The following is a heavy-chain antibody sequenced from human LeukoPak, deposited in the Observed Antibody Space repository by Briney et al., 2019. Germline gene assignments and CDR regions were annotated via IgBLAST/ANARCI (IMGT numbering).Heavy chain of an antibody. V-gene: IGHV4-59*08. CDR3: ARHPFQYPFDH. CDR2: IYHSGHT. Sequence: PSETLSLTCTVSGASVSSDYWSWIRQSPGKGLEWIGYIYHSGHTMSNPSLESRVSLSLDTSNNQFSLKLSSVTAADTAVYYCARHPFQYPFDHWGQGTVVSVSS. J-gene: IGHJ5*02. D-gene: IGHD2/OR15-2a*01. CDR1: GASVSSDY.